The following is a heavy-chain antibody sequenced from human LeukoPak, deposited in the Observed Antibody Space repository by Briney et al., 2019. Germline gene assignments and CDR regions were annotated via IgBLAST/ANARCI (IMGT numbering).Heavy chain of an antibody. D-gene: IGHD3-10*01. V-gene: IGHV4-34*01. Sequence: SETLSLTCAVYGGSFSGYYWSWIRQPPGKELEWIGEINHSGSTNYNPSLKSRVTISVDTSKNQFALKLSSVTAADTAVYYCARHLESGTYYAPFDYWGQGTLLTVSS. CDR2: INHSGST. CDR3: ARHLESGTYYAPFDY. J-gene: IGHJ4*02. CDR1: GGSFSGYY.